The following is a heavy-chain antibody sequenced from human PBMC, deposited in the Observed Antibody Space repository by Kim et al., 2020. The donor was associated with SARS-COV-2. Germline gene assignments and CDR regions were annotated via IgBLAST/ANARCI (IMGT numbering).Heavy chain of an antibody. J-gene: IGHJ4*02. D-gene: IGHD6-19*01. V-gene: IGHV3-23*03. CDR3: SKRGRSVAGSDFDV. CDR1: GFIFTNYA. Sequence: GGSLRLSCAASGFIFTNYAMNWVRQVPGKGLEWVSVIYGPGTVTYYADSVRGRFTISRDNSKDTLYLQMDSLRAEDTAVDYCSKRGRSVAGSDFDVWGRG. CDR2: IYGPGTVT.